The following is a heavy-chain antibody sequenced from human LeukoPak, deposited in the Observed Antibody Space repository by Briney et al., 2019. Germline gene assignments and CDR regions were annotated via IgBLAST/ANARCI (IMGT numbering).Heavy chain of an antibody. CDR2: INPNSGGT. J-gene: IGHJ3*02. CDR1: GYTFTGYY. CDR3: ARGGSSGWSTRAVYAFDI. V-gene: IGHV1-2*02. D-gene: IGHD6-19*01. Sequence: GASVKVSCKASGYTFTGYYMHWVRQAPGQGLEWMGWINPNSGGTNYAQKFQGRVTMTRDTSISTAYMELSRLRSGDTAVYYCARGGSSGWSTRAVYAFDIWGQGTMVTVSS.